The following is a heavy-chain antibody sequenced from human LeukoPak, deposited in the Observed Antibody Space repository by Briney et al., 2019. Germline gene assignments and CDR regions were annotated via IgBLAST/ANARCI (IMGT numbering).Heavy chain of an antibody. J-gene: IGHJ5*02. CDR1: GYTLTSYY. D-gene: IGHD2-15*01. CDR3: ARVLSGYCSGGSCYSGFWFDP. V-gene: IGHV1-46*01. CDR2: INPSGGST. Sequence: ASVKVSCKASGYTLTSYYMHWVRQAPGQGLEWMGIINPSGGSTSYAQKFQGRVTMTRNTSISTAYMELSSLRSEDTAVYYCARVLSGYCSGGSCYSGFWFDPWGQGTLVTVSS.